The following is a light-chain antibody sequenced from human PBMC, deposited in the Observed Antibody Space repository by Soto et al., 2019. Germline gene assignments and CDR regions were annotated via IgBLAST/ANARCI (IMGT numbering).Light chain of an antibody. Sequence: DIQMTQSPSSLSAYVTDRVTITCRASQTVNSYLNWYQQKPGKAPKLLISAASTLQGGVPSRFSASGSGTEFTLTISSLRLEDFATYYCLQTYSSSVFTFGLGTKLESK. CDR1: QTVNSY. CDR2: AAS. CDR3: LQTYSSSVFT. J-gene: IGKJ2*01. V-gene: IGKV1-39*01.